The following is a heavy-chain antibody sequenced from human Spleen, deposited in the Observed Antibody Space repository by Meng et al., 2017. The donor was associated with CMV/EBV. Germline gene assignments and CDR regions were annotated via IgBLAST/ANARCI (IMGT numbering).Heavy chain of an antibody. J-gene: IGHJ4*02. D-gene: IGHD3-10*01. V-gene: IGHV6-1*01. CDR3: AREPTKEPGESYFEY. CDR1: GDSVSSNSAA. Sequence: SQTLSLTCAISGDSVSSNSAAWNWIRQSPSRGLEWLGRTYYRSKWYNDYAVSVKSRITINPYTSKNQFSLQLNSVTPEDTAVYYCAREPTKEPGESYFEYWGQGTLVTVSS. CDR2: TYYRSKWYN.